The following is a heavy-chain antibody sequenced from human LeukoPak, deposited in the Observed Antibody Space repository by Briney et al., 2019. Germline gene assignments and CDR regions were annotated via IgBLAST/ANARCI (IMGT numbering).Heavy chain of an antibody. Sequence: PGGSLRLSCAASGFTFSGYSMNWVRQAPGKGREWASAICSGSSYTYYADSVKGRFTISRDNAKNSLYLQMNSLRAEDTAVYYCARDSGDYYDSSGYYPYWGQGTLVTVSS. CDR2: ICSGSSYT. J-gene: IGHJ4*02. CDR1: GFTFSGYS. CDR3: ARDSGDYYDSSGYYPY. V-gene: IGHV3-21*01. D-gene: IGHD3-22*01.